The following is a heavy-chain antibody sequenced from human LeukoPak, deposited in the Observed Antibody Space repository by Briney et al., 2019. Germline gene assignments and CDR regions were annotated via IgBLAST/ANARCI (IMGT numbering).Heavy chain of an antibody. V-gene: IGHV3-33*03. Sequence: PGTSLRLSCAVSGFTMKSFGVHWVRQAPGKGLEWVAVIWYDGSQRHYIDSVKGRFTISRENSMNTLSLEMNGLRVEDTAVYYCVKGADMNYNFEGSFYFESWGQGTLVIVSS. CDR1: GFTMKSFG. J-gene: IGHJ4*02. CDR3: VKGADMNYNFEGSFYFES. CDR2: IWYDGSQR. D-gene: IGHD5-24*01.